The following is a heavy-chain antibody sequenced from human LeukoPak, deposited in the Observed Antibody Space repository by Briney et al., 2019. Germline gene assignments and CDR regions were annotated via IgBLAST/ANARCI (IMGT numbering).Heavy chain of an antibody. CDR3: ARALWPYYFDY. CDR2: ISYDGSNK. J-gene: IGHJ4*02. Sequence: GGSLRLSCAASGFTFSSYAMHWVRQAPGKGLEWVAVISYDGSNKYYADSVKGRFTISRDNSKNTLYLQMNSLRAEGTAVYYCARALWPYYFDYWGQGTLVTVSS. D-gene: IGHD2-21*01. V-gene: IGHV3-30-3*01. CDR1: GFTFSSYA.